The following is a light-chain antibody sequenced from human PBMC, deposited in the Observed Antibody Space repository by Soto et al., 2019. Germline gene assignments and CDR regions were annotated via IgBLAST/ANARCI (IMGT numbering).Light chain of an antibody. V-gene: IGLV1-40*01. CDR1: SSNIGAGYD. Sequence: QSVLTQPPSVCGAPGQRVTISCNGSSSNIGAGYDVHWYQQLPGTAPKLLIYGNSNRPSGVPDRFSGSKSGTSASLAITGLQAEDEADYYCQSYDSSLSVVFGGGTKLTVL. CDR3: QSYDSSLSVV. J-gene: IGLJ2*01. CDR2: GNS.